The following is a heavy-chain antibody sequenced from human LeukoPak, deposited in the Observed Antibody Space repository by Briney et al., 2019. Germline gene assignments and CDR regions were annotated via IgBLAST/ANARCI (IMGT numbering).Heavy chain of an antibody. J-gene: IGHJ6*03. V-gene: IGHV1-18*01. CDR2: ISAYNGNT. CDR1: GYTFTSYG. CDR3: ARNRPLLRYFDWLSHYYYMDV. D-gene: IGHD3-9*01. Sequence: GASVKVSCKASGYTFTSYGISWVRQAPGQGLEWMGWISAYNGNTNYAQKLQGRVTMTTDTSTSTAYMELSSLRSEDTAVYYCARNRPLLRYFDWLSHYYYMDVWGKGTTVTISS.